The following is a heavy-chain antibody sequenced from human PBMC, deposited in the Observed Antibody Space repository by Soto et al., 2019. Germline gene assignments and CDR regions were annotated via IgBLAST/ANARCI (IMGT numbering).Heavy chain of an antibody. CDR1: GYTFNRHG. J-gene: IGHJ4*02. D-gene: IGHD1-26*01. V-gene: IGHV1-18*04. CDR3: ARVRIVGAREIDF. Sequence: QVHLVQSGGEVKKPGASVKVSCKASGYTFNRHGITWVRQAPGQGLEWMGWISGYNGDINYEQKFHGRVTLSSDTLTSKVYLELKSLRFDDTAVYYCARVRIVGAREIDFWGQGTLVTVSS. CDR2: ISGYNGDI.